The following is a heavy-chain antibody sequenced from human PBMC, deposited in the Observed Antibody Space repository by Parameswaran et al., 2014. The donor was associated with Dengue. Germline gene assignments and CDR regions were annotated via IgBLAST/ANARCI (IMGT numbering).Heavy chain of an antibody. D-gene: IGHD1-1*01. J-gene: IGHJ4*02. CDR3: ARETTLSKYYFDY. Sequence: RQAPGQGLEWMGWINPNSGGTNYAQKFQGWVTMTRDTSISTAYMELSRLRSDDTAVYYCARETTLSKYYFDYWGQGTLVTVSS. CDR2: INPNSGGT. V-gene: IGHV1-2*04.